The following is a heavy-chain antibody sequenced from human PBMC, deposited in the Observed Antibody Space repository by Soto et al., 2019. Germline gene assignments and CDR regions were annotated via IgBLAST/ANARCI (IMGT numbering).Heavy chain of an antibody. D-gene: IGHD3-9*01. V-gene: IGHV3-9*01. CDR3: AKGRNYDSLTGYSGYYYYGMDV. CDR2: ISWNSGSI. CDR1: GFTFDDCA. J-gene: IGHJ6*02. Sequence: GGSLRLSCAASGFTFDDCAMHWVRQAPGKGLEWVSGISWNSGSIGYADSVEGRFTISRDNAKNSLYLQMNSLRAEDTALYYCAKGRNYDSLTGYSGYYYYGMDVWGQGTTVTVSS.